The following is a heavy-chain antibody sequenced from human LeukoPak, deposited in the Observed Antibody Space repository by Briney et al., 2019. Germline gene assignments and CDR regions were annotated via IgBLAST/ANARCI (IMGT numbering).Heavy chain of an antibody. CDR2: IYTSGST. CDR1: GGSISSYY. V-gene: IGHV4-4*07. J-gene: IGHJ5*02. CDR3: ARGLIVGATRWFDP. Sequence: SETLSLTCTVSGGSISSYYWSWIRQPAGKGLEWIGRIYTSGSTNYNPSLKSRVTMSVDTSKNQFSLKLSSVTAADTAVYYCARGLIVGATRWFDPWGQGTLVTVSS. D-gene: IGHD1-26*01.